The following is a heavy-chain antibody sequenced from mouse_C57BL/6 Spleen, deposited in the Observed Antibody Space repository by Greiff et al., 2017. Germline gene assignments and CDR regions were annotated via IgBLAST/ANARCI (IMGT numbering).Heavy chain of an antibody. Sequence: EVHLVESGGGLVKPGGSLKLSCAASGFTFSDYGMHWVRQAPEKGLEWVAYISSGSSTIYYADTVKGRFTISRDNAKNTLFLQMTSLRSEDTAMYYCARDYYDLDYWGQGTTLTVSS. V-gene: IGHV5-17*01. J-gene: IGHJ2*01. D-gene: IGHD2-4*01. CDR1: GFTFSDYG. CDR2: ISSGSSTI. CDR3: ARDYYDLDY.